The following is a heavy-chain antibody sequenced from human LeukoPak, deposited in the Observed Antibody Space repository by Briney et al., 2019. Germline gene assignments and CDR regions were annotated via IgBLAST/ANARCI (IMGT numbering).Heavy chain of an antibody. Sequence: SETLSLTCTVSGGSISSGGYYWSWLRQHPGKGLEWIGYIYYSGSTYYNPSLKSRVTISVDTSKNQFSLKLSSVTAADTAVYYCARDLQGYCSGGSCDRGLGGFDIWGQGTMVTVSS. J-gene: IGHJ3*02. V-gene: IGHV4-31*03. CDR3: ARDLQGYCSGGSCDRGLGGFDI. CDR1: GGSISSGGYY. CDR2: IYYSGST. D-gene: IGHD2-15*01.